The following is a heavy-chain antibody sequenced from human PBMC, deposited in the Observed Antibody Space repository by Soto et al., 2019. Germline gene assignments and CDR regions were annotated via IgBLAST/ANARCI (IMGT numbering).Heavy chain of an antibody. Sequence: QVQLVQSGAEVKKPGSSVKVSCKASGGTFSSYAISWVRQAPGQGLEWMGGIIPIFGTANYAQKFQGRVTITADESTSTAYMELSSLRSEDTAVYYCARGTGSSSRLYYYYGMDVWGQGTTVTVSS. J-gene: IGHJ6*02. D-gene: IGHD6-6*01. CDR3: ARGTGSSSRLYYYYGMDV. CDR2: IIPIFGTA. V-gene: IGHV1-69*01. CDR1: GGTFSSYA.